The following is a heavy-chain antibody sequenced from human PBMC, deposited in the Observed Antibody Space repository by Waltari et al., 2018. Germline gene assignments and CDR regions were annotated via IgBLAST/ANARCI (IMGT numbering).Heavy chain of an antibody. Sequence: QVQLQESGPGLVKPSETLSLPCTVSGYSISSGYYWGWIRQPPGKGLEWIGSIYHSGSTYYNPSLKSRVTISVDTSKNQFSLKLSSVTAADTAVYYCARPDERCSSTSCYYYWGQGTLVTVSS. CDR1: GYSISSGYY. CDR2: IYHSGST. J-gene: IGHJ4*02. D-gene: IGHD2-2*01. CDR3: ARPDERCSSTSCYYY. V-gene: IGHV4-38-2*02.